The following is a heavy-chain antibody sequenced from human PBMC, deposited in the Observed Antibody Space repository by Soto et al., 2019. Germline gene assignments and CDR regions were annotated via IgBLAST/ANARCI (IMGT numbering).Heavy chain of an antibody. CDR3: ARSGGNPNDFDY. CDR2: ISYDGSNK. CDR1: GFTFSSYA. J-gene: IGHJ4*02. Sequence: PGGSLRLSCAASGFTFSSYAMHWVRQAPGKGLEWVAVISYDGSNKYYADSVKGRFTISRDNSKNTLYLQMNSLRAEDTAVYYCARSGGNPNDFDYWGQGTLVTVSS. D-gene: IGHD2-15*01. V-gene: IGHV3-30-3*01.